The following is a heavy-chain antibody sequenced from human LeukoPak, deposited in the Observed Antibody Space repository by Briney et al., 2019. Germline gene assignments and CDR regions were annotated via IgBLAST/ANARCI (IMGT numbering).Heavy chain of an antibody. CDR2: ISDSGSST. V-gene: IGHV3-23*01. J-gene: IGHJ4*02. CDR1: GFTFSSYS. D-gene: IGHD3-16*02. Sequence: GGSLRLSCAASGFTFSSYSMNWVRQAPGKGLEWVSVISDSGSSTYYADSVKGRFTISRDNSKNTLYVQMNSLRAEDTAVYYCAKDLHLGELSFDYWGQGTLVTVSS. CDR3: AKDLHLGELSFDY.